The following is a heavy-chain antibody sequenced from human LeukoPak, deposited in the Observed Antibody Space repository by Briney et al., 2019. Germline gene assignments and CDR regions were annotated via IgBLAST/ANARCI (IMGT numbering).Heavy chain of an antibody. CDR1: GYTFTGYY. V-gene: IGHV1-8*02. J-gene: IGHJ5*02. D-gene: IGHD4/OR15-4a*01. CDR3: ARTMVSRRRWGGGLDP. CDR2: MNPNSGNT. Sequence: GASVKVSCKASGYTFTGYYMHWVRQAPGQVLAWMGWMNPNSGNTGYAQKFQGRVTMTGNTSISTAYMELSSLRSEDTAVYYCARTMVSRRRWGGGLDPWGQGTLVTVSS.